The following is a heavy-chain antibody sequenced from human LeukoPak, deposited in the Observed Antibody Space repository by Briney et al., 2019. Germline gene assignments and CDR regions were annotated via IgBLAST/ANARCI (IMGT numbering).Heavy chain of an antibody. Sequence: PSETLSLTCTVSGGSISSYYWSWIRQPPGKGLEWIGYIYYSGSTNYNPSLKSRVTISVDTSKNQFSLKLSSVTAADTAVYYCARLQRAARTYWFDPWGQGTLVTVSS. CDR2: IYYSGST. CDR1: GGSISSYY. V-gene: IGHV4-59*01. D-gene: IGHD6-6*01. CDR3: ARLQRAARTYWFDP. J-gene: IGHJ5*02.